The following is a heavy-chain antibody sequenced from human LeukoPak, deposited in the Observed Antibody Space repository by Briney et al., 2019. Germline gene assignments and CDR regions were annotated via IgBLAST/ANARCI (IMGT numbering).Heavy chain of an antibody. CDR1: GYTFTRYG. D-gene: IGHD1-14*01. J-gene: IGHJ6*03. Sequence: GASVKVSCKASGYTFTRYGISWVRQAPGQGLEWLGWIRVDNGDTDNAQKFQGRVTITTDTSSTTIYMELRSRRSDDTAVYYCAGVNLYYNYMDVWGKGTTVTVSS. V-gene: IGHV1-18*01. CDR2: IRVDNGDT. CDR3: AGVNLYYNYMDV.